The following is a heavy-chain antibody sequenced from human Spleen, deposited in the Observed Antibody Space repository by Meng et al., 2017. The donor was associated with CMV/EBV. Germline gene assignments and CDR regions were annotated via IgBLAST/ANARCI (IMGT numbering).Heavy chain of an antibody. V-gene: IGHV2-5*02. Sequence: IPLHVSVPTWRKPTHTLTLTCTFSRFSLRTGGVGWGWCRQPPGKALEWLALIYWDDDKRYSPSLKSRHTITKDTSKNQVVLTMTNMDPVDTATYYCAHTPSLITGTTWFDPWGQGTLVTVSS. CDR3: AHTPSLITGTTWFDP. J-gene: IGHJ5*02. CDR1: RFSLRTGGVG. D-gene: IGHD1-20*01. CDR2: IYWDDDK.